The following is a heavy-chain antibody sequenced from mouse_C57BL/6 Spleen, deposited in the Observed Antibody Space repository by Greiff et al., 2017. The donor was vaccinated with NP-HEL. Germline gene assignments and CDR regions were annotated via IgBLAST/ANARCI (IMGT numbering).Heavy chain of an antibody. J-gene: IGHJ1*03. D-gene: IGHD1-1*01. CDR2: IDPSDSYT. Sequence: QVQLQQPGAELVMPGASVKLSCKASGYTFTSYWMHWVKQRPGQGLEWIGEIDPSDSYTNYNQKFKGKSTLTVDKSSSTAYMQLSSLTSEDSAVYYCARPSIYYTGYFDVWGTGTTVTVSS. CDR3: ARPSIYYTGYFDV. CDR1: GYTFTSYW. V-gene: IGHV1-69*01.